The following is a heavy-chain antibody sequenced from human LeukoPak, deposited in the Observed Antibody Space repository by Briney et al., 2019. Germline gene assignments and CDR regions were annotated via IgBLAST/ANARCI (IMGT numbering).Heavy chain of an antibody. J-gene: IGHJ4*02. Sequence: GSVKVSCKASGYTFTGYYMHWVRQAPGQGLEWLGKINPNSGGTNYVRKFQGRVTMTRDTSITTAYMELTSLDSNDTAVYYCAKSRVSGSGSVDFWGQGTLVTVSS. CDR3: AKSRVSGSGSVDF. CDR1: GYTFTGYY. CDR2: INPNSGGT. V-gene: IGHV1-2*02. D-gene: IGHD3-10*01.